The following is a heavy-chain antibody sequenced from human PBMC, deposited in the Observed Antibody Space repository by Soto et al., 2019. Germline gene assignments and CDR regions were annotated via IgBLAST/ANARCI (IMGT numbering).Heavy chain of an antibody. CDR2: IIPIFGTA. Sequence: QVQLVQSGAEVKKPGSSVKVSCKASGGTFSSYAISWVRQAPGQGLEWMGGIIPIFGTANYAQKFQGRVTXXAXEXXSTADMELSSLRSEDTAVYYCARSREEDYYYGMDVWGQGTTVTVSS. CDR3: ARSREEDYYYGMDV. D-gene: IGHD1-26*01. V-gene: IGHV1-69*12. CDR1: GGTFSSYA. J-gene: IGHJ6*02.